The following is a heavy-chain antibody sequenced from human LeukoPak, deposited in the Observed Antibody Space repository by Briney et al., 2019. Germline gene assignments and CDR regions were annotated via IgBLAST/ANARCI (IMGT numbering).Heavy chain of an antibody. CDR1: RFTFRDYG. J-gene: IGHJ4*02. CDR2: TSSSGAYS. V-gene: IGHV3-23*01. D-gene: IGHD6-13*01. Sequence: PGGSLRLSCAASRFTFRDYGMTWVRQVPGKGLEWVSSTSSSGAYSYYADSVKGRFTISRDNSKNTLYLQMNSLTAEDTAVYYCAKHTAAAGIYDYFDHWGQGTLVTVSS. CDR3: AKHTAAAGIYDYFDH.